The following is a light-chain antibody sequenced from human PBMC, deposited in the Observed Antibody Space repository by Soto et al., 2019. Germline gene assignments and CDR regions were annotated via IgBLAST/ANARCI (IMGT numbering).Light chain of an antibody. V-gene: IGKV3-11*01. Sequence: EIVLTQSPATLSLSPGESATLSCRASQSVSSYLAWYQQKPGQAPMLLIYDASNRATGIPARFSGSGSGTDFTLTISSLEPEDFAVYYCQQRSNWLFTFGPGTKVDIK. CDR2: DAS. J-gene: IGKJ3*01. CDR3: QQRSNWLFT. CDR1: QSVSSY.